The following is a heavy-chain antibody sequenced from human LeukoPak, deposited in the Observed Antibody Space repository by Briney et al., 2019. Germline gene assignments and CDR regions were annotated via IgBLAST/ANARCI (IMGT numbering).Heavy chain of an antibody. V-gene: IGHV3-30*04. J-gene: IGHJ4*02. CDR3: ARGVVRYFDWLLSWFDY. CDR1: GFTFSSYA. D-gene: IGHD3-9*01. Sequence: GGSLRLSCAASGFTFSSYAMHWVRQAPGKGLEWVAVISYDGSNKYYADSVKGRFTISRDNSKNTLYLQMNSLRAEDTAVYYCARGVVRYFDWLLSWFDYWGQGTPVTVSS. CDR2: ISYDGSNK.